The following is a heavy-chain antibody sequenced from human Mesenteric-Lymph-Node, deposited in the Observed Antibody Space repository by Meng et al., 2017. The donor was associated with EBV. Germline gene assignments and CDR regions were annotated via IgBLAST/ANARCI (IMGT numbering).Heavy chain of an antibody. J-gene: IGHJ4*02. D-gene: IGHD2-21*01. CDR1: GDSISSGGCY. V-gene: IGHV4-30-4*01. Sequence: QGQLQESGPGLVEPSQTLSLTCAISGDSISSGGCYWSWILQPPGKGLEWIGYIYYDGSTFYTPSLRSRVTMSVDTSKRQFSLRLRSVTAADTAVYYCARDRGGDHFDYWGQGTLVTVSS. CDR3: ARDRGGDHFDY. CDR2: IYYDGST.